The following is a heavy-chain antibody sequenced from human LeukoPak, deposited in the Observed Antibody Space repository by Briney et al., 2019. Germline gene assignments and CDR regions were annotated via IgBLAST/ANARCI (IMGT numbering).Heavy chain of an antibody. V-gene: IGHV4-59*08. Sequence: SETLSLTCTVSGGSISSYYWSWIRQPPGKGLEGFGYIYYSGSTNYNPSLKSRVTISVDTSKNQFSLKLSSVTAADTAVYYCARHLASSGSSPGWYFDLWGRGTLVTVSS. CDR2: IYYSGST. D-gene: IGHD3-22*01. CDR3: ARHLASSGSSPGWYFDL. J-gene: IGHJ2*01. CDR1: GGSISSYY.